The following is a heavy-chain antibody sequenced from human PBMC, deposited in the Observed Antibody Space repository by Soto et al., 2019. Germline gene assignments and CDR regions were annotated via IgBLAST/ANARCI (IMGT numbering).Heavy chain of an antibody. Sequence: SVKVSCKASGCAFSSYAISWVRQAPGQGLEWMGGIIPIFGTANYAQKFQGRVTITADESTSTAYMELSSLRSEDTAVYYCAREGESSGWSGYFDYWGQGTLVTVSS. D-gene: IGHD6-19*01. J-gene: IGHJ4*02. CDR3: AREGESSGWSGYFDY. CDR1: GCAFSSYA. V-gene: IGHV1-69*13. CDR2: IIPIFGTA.